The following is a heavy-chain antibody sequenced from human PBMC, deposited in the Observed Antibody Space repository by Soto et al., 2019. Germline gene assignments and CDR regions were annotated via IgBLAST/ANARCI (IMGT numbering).Heavy chain of an antibody. D-gene: IGHD3-10*01. J-gene: IGHJ5*02. CDR1: GGTFSSYT. CDR3: AGMVRGVITQFDP. V-gene: IGHV1-69*02. Sequence: QVQLVQSGAEVKKPGSSVKVSCKASGGTFSSYTISWVRQAPGQGLEWMGRIIPILGIANYAQKFQGRVTITADKSTSTAYMELSSLRSEDTAVYYCAGMVRGVITQFDPWGQGTLVTVSS. CDR2: IIPILGIA.